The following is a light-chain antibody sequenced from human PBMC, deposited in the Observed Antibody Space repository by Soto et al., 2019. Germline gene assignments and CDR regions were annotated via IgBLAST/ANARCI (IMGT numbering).Light chain of an antibody. CDR3: QQSFSTPKT. Sequence: IQMTQSPSSLSASVGDRVTITCRASQNISNYLNWYQQKPGKAPDLLIYAASSLQSGVPSRFSGSGSVTDFTLTISSLQPEDFATYYCQQSFSTPKTFGQGTKVEIK. CDR2: AAS. J-gene: IGKJ1*01. V-gene: IGKV1-39*01. CDR1: QNISNY.